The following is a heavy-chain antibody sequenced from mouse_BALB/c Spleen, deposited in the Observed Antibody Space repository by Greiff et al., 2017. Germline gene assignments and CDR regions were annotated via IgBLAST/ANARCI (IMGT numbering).Heavy chain of an antibody. CDR3: TGSYYGNYWYFDV. CDR1: GFTFSSYW. D-gene: IGHD2-10*01. CDR2: IRLKSDNYAT. J-gene: IGHJ1*01. Sequence: EVKVVESGGGLVQPGGSMKLSCVASGFTFSSYWMSWVRQSPEKGLEWVAEIRLKSDNYATHYAESVKGKFTISRDDSKSRLYLQMNSLRAEDTGIYYCTGSYYGNYWYFDVWGAGTTVTVSS. V-gene: IGHV6-6*02.